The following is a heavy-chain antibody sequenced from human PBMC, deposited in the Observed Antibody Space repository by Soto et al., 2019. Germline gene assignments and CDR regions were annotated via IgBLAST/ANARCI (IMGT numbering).Heavy chain of an antibody. J-gene: IGHJ4*02. CDR3: ARDKDWAFDY. CDR2: IFVSSTTI. CDR1: GFTFSSYS. D-gene: IGHD3-9*01. V-gene: IGHV3-48*04. Sequence: EVQLVESGGRLVQPGGSLRLSCVASGFTFSSYSMVWVRQAPGKGLEWIAYIFVSSTTIHYADSVKGRLTVSRDNTQNSLVLLMNSLRAEDPAIYYCARDKDWAFDYWGQGTQVIVSS.